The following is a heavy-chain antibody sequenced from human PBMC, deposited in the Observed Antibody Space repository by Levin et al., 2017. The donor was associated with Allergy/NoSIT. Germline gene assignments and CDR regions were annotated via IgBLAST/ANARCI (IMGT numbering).Heavy chain of an antibody. Sequence: GGSLRLSCAASGFTFSTSYMHWVRQAPGKGPEWVAITSYGEVSEYYADSVKGRFTISRDNSKDTLYLQMNGLRPEDTAVYYCARALATGHYRGYFDLWGRGTLVTVSS. CDR3: ARALATGHYRGYFDL. J-gene: IGHJ2*01. D-gene: IGHD3-9*01. CDR2: TSYGEVSE. CDR1: GFTFSTSY. V-gene: IGHV3-30*14.